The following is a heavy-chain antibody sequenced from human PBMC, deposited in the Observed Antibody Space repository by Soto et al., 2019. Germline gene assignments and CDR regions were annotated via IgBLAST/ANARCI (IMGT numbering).Heavy chain of an antibody. CDR1: GGSINSSSYF. V-gene: IGHV4-39*01. CDR2: IYYSGST. J-gene: IGHJ5*02. Sequence: PSETLSLTCSVSGGSINSSSYFWGWVRQPPGKGLEWIGSIYYSGSTYYNPSLRSRVTISVDTSKNQFSLKLSSVTAAETDVFYCARHYSSGSRNWFDTRGKGTLVNVS. D-gene: IGHD6-19*01. CDR3: ARHYSSGSRNWFDT.